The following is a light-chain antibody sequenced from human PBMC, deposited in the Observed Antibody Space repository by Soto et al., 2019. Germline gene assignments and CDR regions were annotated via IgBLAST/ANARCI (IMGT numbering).Light chain of an antibody. CDR2: DAS. J-gene: IGKJ4*01. CDR1: QNINNY. V-gene: IGKV3-11*01. Sequence: EIVLTQSPATLSLSPGDTATLSCGASQNINNYLAWYQHKPGQAPRLLIYDASNRATGIPPTFSGRGSGTDFTLTISSLEPEDFAVYYCQQRTDWPPLTFGGGTNVEV. CDR3: QQRTDWPPLT.